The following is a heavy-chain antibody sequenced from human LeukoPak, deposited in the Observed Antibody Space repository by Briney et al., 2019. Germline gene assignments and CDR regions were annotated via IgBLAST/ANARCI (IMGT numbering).Heavy chain of an antibody. V-gene: IGHV1-46*01. J-gene: IGHJ4*02. CDR1: GYTFTSYY. CDR2: INPSGGNT. Sequence: ASVKVSCKASGYTFTSYYMHWVRQAPGQGLEWMGIINPSGGNTNYAQKLQGRVTMTTDTSTSTAYMELRSLRSDDTAVYYCARGYYDFWSGYFPPTDDSFYFDYWGQGTLVTVSS. CDR3: ARGYYDFWSGYFPPTDDSFYFDY. D-gene: IGHD3-3*01.